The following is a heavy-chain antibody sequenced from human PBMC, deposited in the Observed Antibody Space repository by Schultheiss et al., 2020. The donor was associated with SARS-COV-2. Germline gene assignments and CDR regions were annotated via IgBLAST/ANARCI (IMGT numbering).Heavy chain of an antibody. CDR2: LWYDGTNK. J-gene: IGHJ6*02. D-gene: IGHD3-3*01. CDR1: GFTFSYYA. V-gene: IGHV3-33*04. Sequence: GGSLRLSCAASGFTFSYYAMHWVRQAPGKGLEWVAVLWYDGTNKNYGDSVKGRFTISRDNSKNTAYLQMNSLRAEDTAVYYCARDLKAGITDDYYYYYYGMDVWGQGTTVTVSS. CDR3: ARDLKAGITDDYYYYYYGMDV.